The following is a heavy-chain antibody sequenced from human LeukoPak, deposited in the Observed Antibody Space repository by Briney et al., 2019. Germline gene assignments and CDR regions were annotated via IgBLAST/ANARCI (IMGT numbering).Heavy chain of an antibody. J-gene: IGHJ3*02. D-gene: IGHD2-2*01. V-gene: IGHV1-2*02. CDR3: ARDPPGGAIDAFDI. CDR1: GFDLTVYY. Sequence: ASVKVSCKASGFDLTVYYIHWVRQASGQGLEWMGWINPNSGGTNYAQTFQGRVTMTRDTSISAAYMELSSLTSDDTAVYYCARDPPGGAIDAFDIWGQGTLITVSS. CDR2: INPNSGGT.